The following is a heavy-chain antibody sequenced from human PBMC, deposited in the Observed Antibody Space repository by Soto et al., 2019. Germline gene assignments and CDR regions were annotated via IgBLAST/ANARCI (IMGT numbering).Heavy chain of an antibody. J-gene: IGHJ1*01. D-gene: IGHD3-22*01. CDR1: GFTFSAYG. CDR2: ISYDGSNK. Sequence: QVQLVESGGGVVQPGRSLRLSCAASGFTFSAYGMHWVRQAPGKGLEWVAQISYDGSNKYYADSVKGRFTIFRDNSKKTVYLQMNSLRTEDTAMYYCTKGQTNYYDSSGPSRYLEYFQYWGQGTLVTVSS. CDR3: TKGQTNYYDSSGPSRYLEYFQY. V-gene: IGHV3-30*18.